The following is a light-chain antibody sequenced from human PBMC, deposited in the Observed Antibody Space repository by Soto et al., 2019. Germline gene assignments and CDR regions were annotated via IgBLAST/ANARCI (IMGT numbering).Light chain of an antibody. CDR3: QKYTNVPA. CDR1: QGISNY. J-gene: IGKJ4*01. Sequence: GDRVTITCRASQGISNYFAWYQQIPGKVPKLLISAASTLQSGVPSRFSGSGSGTDFTLTISSLQPEDVATYYCQKYTNVPAFGGGTKVEIK. V-gene: IGKV1-27*01. CDR2: AAS.